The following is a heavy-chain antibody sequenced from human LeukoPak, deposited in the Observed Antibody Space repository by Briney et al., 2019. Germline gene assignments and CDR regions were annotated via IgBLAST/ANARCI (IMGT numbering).Heavy chain of an antibody. CDR3: VRHTDRIRFAMDV. CDR2: VFHSGTT. CDR1: GGSISGSYSY. V-gene: IGHV4-39*01. Sequence: SETLSLTCIVSGGSISGSYSYWGWVRQPPGEGLEWIGNVFHSGTTYYNPSLKSRLTTSVDTSKNLFSMRLSSVTAEDTAVYYCVRHTDRIRFAMDVWGQGTTVTVSS. J-gene: IGHJ6*02. D-gene: IGHD3-22*01.